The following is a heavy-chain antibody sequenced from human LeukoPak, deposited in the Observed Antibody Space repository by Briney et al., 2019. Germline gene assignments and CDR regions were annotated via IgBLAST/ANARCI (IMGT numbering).Heavy chain of an antibody. CDR1: GLRFADSW. V-gene: IGHV3-74*01. J-gene: IGHJ1*01. D-gene: IGHD3-16*01. CDR2: INNDGSDT. Sequence: GGSLRLSCAASGLRFADSWMHWVRQAPGKGLVWVSRINNDGSDTRYADSVRGRFTISRDNAKNTLYLQMNSLRAEDTAVYYCARVSGLGMNEYYQHWGQGTLVTVPS. CDR3: ARVSGLGMNEYYQH.